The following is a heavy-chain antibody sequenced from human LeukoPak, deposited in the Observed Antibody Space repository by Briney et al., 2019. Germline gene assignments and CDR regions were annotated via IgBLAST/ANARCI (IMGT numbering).Heavy chain of an antibody. V-gene: IGHV3-30*04. Sequence: GGSLRLSCAASVFTFNSYNMHWVRQAPGKGLEWVAVISYDGSNKYYADPVKGRFTISRDNFKNTLFLQMSSLRTEDTAVYYCATDFAEAFDYWGQGTLVTVSS. J-gene: IGHJ4*02. CDR2: ISYDGSNK. CDR3: ATDFAEAFDY. CDR1: VFTFNSYN.